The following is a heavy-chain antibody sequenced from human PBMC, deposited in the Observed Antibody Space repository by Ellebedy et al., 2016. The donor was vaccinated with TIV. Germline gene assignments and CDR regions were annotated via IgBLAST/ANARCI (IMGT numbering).Heavy chain of an antibody. D-gene: IGHD6-6*01. Sequence: MPSETLSLTCTVSGGSISSSSYHWGWIRQSPGKGLEWFGSVHHSGNTVYSPSLKSRVTVSMDTSKNQFSLTLHSVTAADTAMYYCARVEQLVLGGMDVWGQGTTVTVSS. CDR1: GGSISSSSYH. V-gene: IGHV4-39*07. J-gene: IGHJ6*02. CDR2: VHHSGNT. CDR3: ARVEQLVLGGMDV.